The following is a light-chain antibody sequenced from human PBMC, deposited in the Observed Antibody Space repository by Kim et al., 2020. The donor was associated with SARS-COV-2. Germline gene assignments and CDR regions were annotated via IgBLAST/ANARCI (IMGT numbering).Light chain of an antibody. CDR3: CSYAGSYTWV. Sequence: GQSVTISCTGASSDVGGYNYVSWYQQHPGKVPKFMIYDVSKRPSGVPDRFSGSKSGNTASLTISGLQAEDEADYYCCSYAGSYTWVFGGGTQLTVL. CDR1: SSDVGGYNY. J-gene: IGLJ3*02. CDR2: DVS. V-gene: IGLV2-11*01.